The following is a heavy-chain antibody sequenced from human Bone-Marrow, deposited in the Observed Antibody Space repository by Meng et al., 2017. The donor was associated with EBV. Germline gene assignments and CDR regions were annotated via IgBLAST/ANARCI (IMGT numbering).Heavy chain of an antibody. CDR3: ASESGRGYTPDY. J-gene: IGHJ4*02. CDR2: LIPMLGAP. Sequence: QVQLVQSGAEVKKPGSSVKVSCKTSGGTFSSDAISGVRQAPGQGLEWMGGLIPMLGAPNYAQKFQDRVTIIADKSTSIHYMELSSLRSDDTAVYYCASESGRGYTPDYWGRGTLVTVSS. D-gene: IGHD3-10*01. V-gene: IGHV1-69*06. CDR1: GGTFSSDA.